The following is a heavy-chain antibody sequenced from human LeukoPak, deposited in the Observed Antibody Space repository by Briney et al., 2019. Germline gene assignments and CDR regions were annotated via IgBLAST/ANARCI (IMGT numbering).Heavy chain of an antibody. CDR2: ISGSGGST. CDR3: ASIWFGELLSVDY. V-gene: IGHV3-23*01. Sequence: GGSLRLSCAASGFSFSTYGMSWVRQAPGKGLEWVSAISGSGGSTYYADSVKGRFTISRDNSKNTLYLQMNSLRAEDTAVYYCASIWFGELLSVDYWGQGTLVTVSS. CDR1: GFSFSTYG. D-gene: IGHD3-10*01. J-gene: IGHJ4*02.